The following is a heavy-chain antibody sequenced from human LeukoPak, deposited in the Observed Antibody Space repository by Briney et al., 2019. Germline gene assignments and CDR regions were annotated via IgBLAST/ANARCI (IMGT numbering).Heavy chain of an antibody. J-gene: IGHJ5*02. CDR2: INHSGST. CDR1: GGSFSGYY. V-gene: IGHV4-34*01. CDR3: ARGLTHFPRWGWFDP. Sequence: PSETLSLTCAVYGGSFSGYYWSWIRQPPGKGLEWIGEINHSGSTNYNPSLKSRVTISVDTSKNQFSLKLSSVTAADTAVYYCARGLTHFPRWGWFDPWGQGTLVTVSS. D-gene: IGHD3-3*02.